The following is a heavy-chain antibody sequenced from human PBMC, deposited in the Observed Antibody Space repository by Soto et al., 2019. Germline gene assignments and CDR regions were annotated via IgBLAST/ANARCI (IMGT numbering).Heavy chain of an antibody. D-gene: IGHD2-2*01. CDR1: GGSISSGGYY. J-gene: IGHJ6*03. CDR3: ARQTGYCSSTSCYDFGDYYYYYMDV. V-gene: IGHV4-31*03. Sequence: SETLSLTCTVSGGSISSGGYYWSWIRQHPGKGLEWIGYIYYSGSTYYNPSLKSRVTISVDTSKNQFSLKLSSVTAADTAVYYCARQTGYCSSTSCYDFGDYYYYYMDVWGKGTTVTVSS. CDR2: IYYSGST.